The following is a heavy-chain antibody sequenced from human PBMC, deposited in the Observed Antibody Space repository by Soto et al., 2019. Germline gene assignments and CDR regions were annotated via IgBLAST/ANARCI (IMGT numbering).Heavy chain of an antibody. CDR1: GGSFSGYY. V-gene: IGHV4-34*01. CDR3: ARDYGDYDRAFDI. Sequence: SETLSLTCAVYGGSFSGYYWSWIRQPPGKGLEWIGEINHSGSTNYNPSLKSRVTISVDTSKNQFSLKLSSVTAADTAVYYCARDYGDYDRAFDIWGQGTMVTVSS. D-gene: IGHD4-17*01. J-gene: IGHJ3*02. CDR2: INHSGST.